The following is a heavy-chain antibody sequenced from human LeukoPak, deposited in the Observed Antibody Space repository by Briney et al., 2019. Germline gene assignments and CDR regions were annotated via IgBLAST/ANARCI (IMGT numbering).Heavy chain of an antibody. CDR2: IWYDGSNK. CDR3: YGGNAEH. Sequence: PGGSLRLSCAVSGXTFSTYGMHWVRQAPGKGLEWVAVIWYDGSNKYYADSVKGRFTISRDNSKNTLYLQLNSLRAEDTAVYYCYGGNAEHWGQGTLVTVSS. CDR1: GXTFSTYG. J-gene: IGHJ1*01. D-gene: IGHD4-23*01. V-gene: IGHV3-33*08.